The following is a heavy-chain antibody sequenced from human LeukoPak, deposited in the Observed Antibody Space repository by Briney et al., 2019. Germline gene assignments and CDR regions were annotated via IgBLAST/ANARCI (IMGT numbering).Heavy chain of an antibody. CDR1: GGSISSSSYY. CDR3: AREGYYATSASGAFDI. CDR2: IYYSGKI. D-gene: IGHD3-22*01. V-gene: IGHV4-39*07. J-gene: IGHJ3*02. Sequence: PSETLSLTCTVSGGSISSSSYYWGWIRQPPGKGLEWIGSIYYSGKIYYNPSLKSRVTISVDTSKNQFSLKLSSVTAADTAVYYCAREGYYATSASGAFDIWGQGTMVTVSS.